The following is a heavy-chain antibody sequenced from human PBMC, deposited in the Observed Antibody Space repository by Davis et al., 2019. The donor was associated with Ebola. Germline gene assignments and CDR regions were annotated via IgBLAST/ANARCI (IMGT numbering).Heavy chain of an antibody. V-gene: IGHV1-46*01. CDR2: INPSGGST. Sequence: ASVKVSCKASGYTFTGYYMHWVRQAPGQGLEWMGIINPSGGSTNYAQKFQGRVTMTRDTSTRTAYMELSSLRSEDTAVYYCARGIQLWFQGMDVWGQGTTVTVSS. CDR1: GYTFTGYY. D-gene: IGHD5-18*01. J-gene: IGHJ6*02. CDR3: ARGIQLWFQGMDV.